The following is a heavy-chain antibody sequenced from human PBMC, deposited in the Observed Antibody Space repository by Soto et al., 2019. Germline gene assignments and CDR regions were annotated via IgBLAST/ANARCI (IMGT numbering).Heavy chain of an antibody. CDR2: ISSNGGST. V-gene: IGHV3-64*01. CDR3: AREPLTYSSSTYYYYYMDV. D-gene: IGHD2-21*01. Sequence: GGSLRLSCAASGFTFSSYAMHWVRQAPGKGLEYVSAISSNGGSTYYANSVKGRFTISRDNSKNTLYLQMGSLRAEDMAVYYCAREPLTYSSSTYYYYYMDVWGKGTTVTVSS. J-gene: IGHJ6*03. CDR1: GFTFSSYA.